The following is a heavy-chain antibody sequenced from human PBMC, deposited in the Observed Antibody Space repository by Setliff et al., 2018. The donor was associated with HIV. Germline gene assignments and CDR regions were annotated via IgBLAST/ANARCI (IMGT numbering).Heavy chain of an antibody. V-gene: IGHV4-59*11. CDR3: ARETRSGWYDLAY. J-gene: IGHJ4*02. CDR2: IYYTGST. D-gene: IGHD6-19*01. Sequence: SETLSLTCSVSGGSISNHYWSWIRQPPGKGLEWIGYIYYTGSTNYNPSLRGRVTISVDTSKKQFSLKLSSVTAADTAVYFCARETRSGWYDLAYWGQGTLVTVSS. CDR1: GGSISNHY.